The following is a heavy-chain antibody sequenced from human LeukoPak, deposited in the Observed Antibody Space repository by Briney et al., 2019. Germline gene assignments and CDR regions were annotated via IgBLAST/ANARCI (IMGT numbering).Heavy chain of an antibody. CDR3: ARGRVTIFGVEDYYYYYMDV. D-gene: IGHD3-3*01. V-gene: IGHV1-69*13. Sequence: SVKVSCKASGGTFSSYAISWVRQAPGQGLEWMGGIIPIFGTANYAQKFQGRVTITADESTSTAYMELSSLRSEDTAVYYCARGRVTIFGVEDYYYYYMDVWGKGTTVTVSS. CDR1: GGTFSSYA. J-gene: IGHJ6*03. CDR2: IIPIFGTA.